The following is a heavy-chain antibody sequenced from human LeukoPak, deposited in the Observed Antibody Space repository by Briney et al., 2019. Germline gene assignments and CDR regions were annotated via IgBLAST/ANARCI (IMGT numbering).Heavy chain of an antibody. V-gene: IGHV4-34*01. CDR3: ARLHYYGSGSYPMPRNWFDP. Sequence: PSETLSLTCAVHGGSFSGYYWSWIRQPQGRGLEWIGEINHSGRINYNSSLKSRVTISVDTSKNQFSLQLSSVPAADTAVYYCARLHYYGSGSYPMPRNWFDPWGQETLVTVSS. CDR2: INHSGRI. J-gene: IGHJ5*02. D-gene: IGHD3-10*01. CDR1: GGSFSGYY.